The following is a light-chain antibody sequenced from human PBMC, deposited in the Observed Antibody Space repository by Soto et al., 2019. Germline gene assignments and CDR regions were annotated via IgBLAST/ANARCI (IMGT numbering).Light chain of an antibody. CDR1: QSISTE. Sequence: EIAMTQSPATLSVSPGERATLSCRARQSISTELAWYQQIPGQPPRLLIYSASTRATGVPARFTGSGSGSEFTLTISGLQSEDFAIYYCQQGHNWPLTFGQGTRLEI. V-gene: IGKV3-15*01. J-gene: IGKJ2*01. CDR3: QQGHNWPLT. CDR2: SAS.